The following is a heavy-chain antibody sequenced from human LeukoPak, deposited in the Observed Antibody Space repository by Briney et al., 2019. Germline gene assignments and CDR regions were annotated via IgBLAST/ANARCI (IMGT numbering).Heavy chain of an antibody. V-gene: IGHV3-21*01. CDR3: AAEDIVATPPFC. D-gene: IGHD5-12*01. CDR1: GFTFSSYA. Sequence: GGSLRLSCAASGFTFSSYAMSWVRQAPGKGLEWVAAISSTSSYKYYAESVEGRFTISRDNAKNSLFLQMNSLRAGDTALYFCAAEDIVATPPFCWGQGALVAVSS. J-gene: IGHJ4*02. CDR2: ISSTSSYK.